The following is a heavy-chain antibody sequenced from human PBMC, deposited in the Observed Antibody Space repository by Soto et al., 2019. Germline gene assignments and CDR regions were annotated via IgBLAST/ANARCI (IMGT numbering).Heavy chain of an antibody. D-gene: IGHD3-22*01. J-gene: IGHJ4*02. Sequence: TLSLTCTVSGDSITSYYWTWIRQAAGKRLECIGRVFSSGTTNYNPSLKSRVTMSVDTSKNQLSLKLTSVTAADTAVYYCARVGDSGYYWYFDYWGQGALVTVSS. CDR2: VFSSGTT. CDR1: GDSITSYY. CDR3: ARVGDSGYYWYFDY. V-gene: IGHV4-4*07.